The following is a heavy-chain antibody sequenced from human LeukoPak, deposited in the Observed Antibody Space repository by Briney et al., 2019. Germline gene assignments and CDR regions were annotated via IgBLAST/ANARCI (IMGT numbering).Heavy chain of an antibody. J-gene: IGHJ4*02. CDR2: IIPIFDTA. D-gene: IGHD3-3*01. Sequence: SVKVSCKASGGTFSSYDINWVRQAPGQGLEWMGGIIPIFDTAIYAEKFRGRITITADESTSTAYMELSSLTSEDTAVYYCARETEDFWSGYFDYWGQGTLVTVSS. CDR3: ARETEDFWSGYFDY. CDR1: GGTFSSYD. V-gene: IGHV1-69*13.